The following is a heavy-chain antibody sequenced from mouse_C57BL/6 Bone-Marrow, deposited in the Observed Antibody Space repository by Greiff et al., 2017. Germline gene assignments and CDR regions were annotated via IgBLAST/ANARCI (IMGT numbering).Heavy chain of an antibody. CDR1: GYTFTSYW. CDR2: IDPSDSYT. D-gene: IGHD4-1*01. V-gene: IGHV1-50*01. J-gene: IGHJ2*01. Sequence: QVQLQQPGAELVKPGASVKLSCKASGYTFTSYWMQWVKQRPGQGLEWIGEIDPSDSYTNYNQKFKGQATLTVDTSSSTAYMQLSSLTSEDSAVYYWARLTGPYFDYWGQGTTLTVSS. CDR3: ARLTGPYFDY.